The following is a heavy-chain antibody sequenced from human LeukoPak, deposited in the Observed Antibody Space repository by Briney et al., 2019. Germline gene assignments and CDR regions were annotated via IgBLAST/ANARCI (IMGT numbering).Heavy chain of an antibody. CDR1: GFKFEDYG. CDR2: INWSGRST. Sequence: PGGSLRLSCTASGFKFEDYGMSWVRQAPGKGLEWVSGINWSGRSTGYADSVKGQFTISRDNAKNSLYLQMHSLRAEDTAFYYCARALYSNSWYYFEYWGQGILVTVSS. J-gene: IGHJ4*02. CDR3: ARALYSNSWYYFEY. D-gene: IGHD6-13*01. V-gene: IGHV3-20*04.